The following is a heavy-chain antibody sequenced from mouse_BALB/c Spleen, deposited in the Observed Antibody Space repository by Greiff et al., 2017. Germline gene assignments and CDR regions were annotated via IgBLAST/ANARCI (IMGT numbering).Heavy chain of an antibody. CDR2: IYPGDGDT. CDR1: GYAFSSYW. CDR3: ARRTTAPYAMDY. V-gene: IGHV1-80*01. Sequence: QVQLQQSGAELVRPGSSVKISCKASGYAFSSYWMNWVKQRPGQGLEWIGQIYPGDGDTNYNGKFKGKATLTADKSSSTAYMQLSSLTSEDSAVYFCARRTTAPYAMDYWGQGTSVTVSS. J-gene: IGHJ4*01. D-gene: IGHD1-2*01.